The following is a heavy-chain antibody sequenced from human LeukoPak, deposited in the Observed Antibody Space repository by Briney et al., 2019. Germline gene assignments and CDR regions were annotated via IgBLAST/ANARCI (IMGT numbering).Heavy chain of an antibody. D-gene: IGHD3-10*01. CDR3: AGLYYYGSGSSFDY. CDR2: IYTSGST. Sequence: SETLSLTCTVSGGSISSYYWSCIRQPAGKGVECIWRIYTSGSTNYSPSLQSRVTMSVDTSKNQFSLKLSSVTAADTAVYYCAGLYYYGSGSSFDYWGQGTLVTVSS. J-gene: IGHJ4*02. CDR1: GGSISSYY. V-gene: IGHV4-4*07.